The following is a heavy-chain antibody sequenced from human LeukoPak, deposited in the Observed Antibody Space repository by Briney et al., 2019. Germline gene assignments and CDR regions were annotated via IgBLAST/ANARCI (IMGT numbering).Heavy chain of an antibody. CDR1: GFTLSSYS. Sequence: GGSLRLSCAASGFTLSSYSMNWVRQAPGKGLEWVSSISSSGSTIYYADSVKGRFTISRDNAKNSLYLQMNSLRAEDTAVCYCARESQPGNAFDIWGQGTMVTVSS. J-gene: IGHJ3*02. D-gene: IGHD1-14*01. CDR3: ARESQPGNAFDI. V-gene: IGHV3-48*04. CDR2: ISSSGSTI.